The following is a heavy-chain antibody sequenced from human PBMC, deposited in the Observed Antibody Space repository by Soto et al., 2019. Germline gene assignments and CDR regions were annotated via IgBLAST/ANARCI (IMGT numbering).Heavy chain of an antibody. V-gene: IGHV4-34*01. J-gene: IGHJ4*02. Sequence: QVQLQQWGAGLLKPSETLSLTCAVYGGSFSGYSWTWIRQPPGTGLEWIGEINHTGSTNYNPSLKSRVTISVDTSKTQFSLNLTSVTAADTAVYYCARDKITGLFDYWGQGTLVTVSS. CDR3: ARDKITGLFDY. CDR1: GGSFSGYS. CDR2: INHTGST. D-gene: IGHD2-8*02.